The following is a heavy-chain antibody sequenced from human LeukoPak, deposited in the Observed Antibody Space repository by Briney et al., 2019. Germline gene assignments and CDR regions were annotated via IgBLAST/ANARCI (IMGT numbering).Heavy chain of an antibody. D-gene: IGHD6-19*01. CDR1: GFTFSSYA. J-gene: IGHJ4*02. V-gene: IGHV3-23*01. Sequence: GGSLRLSCAASGFTFSSYAMSWVRQAPGKGLEWVSAVISSGGSTYYADSLKGRFTISRDNSKNTLYLQMNSLRAEDTAVYYCARHSDGYSSAWYLDYWGQGTLVTVSS. CDR2: VISSGGST. CDR3: ARHSDGYSSAWYLDY.